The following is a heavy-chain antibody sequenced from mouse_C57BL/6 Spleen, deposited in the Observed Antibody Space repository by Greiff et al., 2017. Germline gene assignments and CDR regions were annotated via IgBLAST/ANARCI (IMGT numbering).Heavy chain of an antibody. V-gene: IGHV2-2*01. CDR1: GFSLTSYG. D-gene: IGHD2-3*01. CDR2: IWSGGST. CDR3: ARGDGYPYYYAMDY. J-gene: IGHJ4*01. Sequence: QVQLKESGPGLVQPSQSLSITCTVSGFSLTSYGVHWVRQSPGKGLEWLGVIWSGGSTDSNAAFISRLSISKDNSKSQVFFKMNSLQADDTAIYYCARGDGYPYYYAMDYWGQGTSGTVSS.